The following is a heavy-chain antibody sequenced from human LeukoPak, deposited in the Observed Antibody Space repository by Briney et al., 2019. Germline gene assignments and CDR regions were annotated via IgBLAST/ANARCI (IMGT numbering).Heavy chain of an antibody. V-gene: IGHV3-11*01. J-gene: IGHJ6*02. CDR2: IRGSGDEI. Sequence: GGSLRLSCAASGFTFSDHYMSWIRQAPGKGLEWVSYIRGSGDEIYYGDSVKGRFTISRDNARNSEFLQMNSLRVEDTGVYYCSRGHYGMDVWGQGTTVTVSS. CDR3: SRGHYGMDV. CDR1: GFTFSDHY.